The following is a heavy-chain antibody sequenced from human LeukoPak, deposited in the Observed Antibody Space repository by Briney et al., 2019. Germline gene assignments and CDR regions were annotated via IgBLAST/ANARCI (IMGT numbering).Heavy chain of an antibody. J-gene: IGHJ4*02. CDR3: AKAPPNSNYLVY. V-gene: IGHV4-4*07. CDR2: IYVPETT. CDR1: GGSITSYY. D-gene: IGHD2/OR15-2a*01. Sequence: PSDTLSLTCTVSGGSITSYYWTWIRQPAGKGLEWIGRIYVPETTNYNPSLKGRVNMSVDTSKSQFSLKLTSATAGDTGVYYFAKAPPNSNYLVYCGQGSLVTVSS.